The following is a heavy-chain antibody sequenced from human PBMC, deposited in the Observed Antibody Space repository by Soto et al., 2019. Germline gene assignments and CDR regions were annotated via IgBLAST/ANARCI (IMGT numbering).Heavy chain of an antibody. CDR1: GGTFSRYA. CDR2: IIPIFGTA. Sequence: QVQLVQSGAEVKKPGSSVKVSCKASGGTFSRYAISWVRQAPGQRLEPMGGIIPIFGTANYAQKFQGRVTITADESTSTAYMELSSLRFEDTAVYYCARAIVGPTTTGWLDPWGQGTLVTVSS. J-gene: IGHJ5*02. CDR3: ARAIVGPTTTGWLDP. D-gene: IGHD1-26*01. V-gene: IGHV1-69*01.